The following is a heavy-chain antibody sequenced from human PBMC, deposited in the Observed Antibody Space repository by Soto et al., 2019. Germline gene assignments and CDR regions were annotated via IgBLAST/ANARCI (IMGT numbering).Heavy chain of an antibody. CDR1: VYSFTSYW. D-gene: IGHD2-15*01. J-gene: IGHJ6*02. V-gene: IGHV5-10-1*01. CDR2: IDPSDSYT. Sequence: PGESLKISCKGSVYSFTSYWINWVRQTPGKGLEWMGRIDPSDSYTNYSPSFHGHVTISADKSISTAYLQWSSLQASDTAMYYCAREDFGDYYYFGLDVWGQGTTVTVSS. CDR3: AREDFGDYYYFGLDV.